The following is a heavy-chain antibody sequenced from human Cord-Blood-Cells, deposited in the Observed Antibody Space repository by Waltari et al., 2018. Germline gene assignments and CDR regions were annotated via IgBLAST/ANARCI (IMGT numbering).Heavy chain of an antibody. V-gene: IGHV1-2*04. CDR2: INPNSGGT. CDR1: GYTFPGSY. J-gene: IGHJ3*02. CDR3: ARPLTGDRGAFDI. Sequence: QVQLVQSGAEVKKPGASVKVSCKASGYTFPGSYMHWVRQAPGQGLEWMGWINPNSGGTNYAQKFQGWGTMTRDTSISTAYMELSRLRSDDTAVYYCARPLTGDRGAFDIWGQGTMVTVSS. D-gene: IGHD7-27*01.